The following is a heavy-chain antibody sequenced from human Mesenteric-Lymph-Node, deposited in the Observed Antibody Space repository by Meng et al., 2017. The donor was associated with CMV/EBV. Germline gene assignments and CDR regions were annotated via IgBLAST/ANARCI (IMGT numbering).Heavy chain of an antibody. CDR3: ASLRIVVVPAAMNWFDP. V-gene: IGHV4-34*01. Sequence: YGGSFSGYYWSWIRQPPGKGLEWIGEIKHSGSTNYNPSLKSRVTISVDTSKNQFSLKLSSVTAADTAVYYCASLRIVVVPAAMNWFDPWGQGTLVTVSS. J-gene: IGHJ5*02. D-gene: IGHD2-2*01. CDR2: IKHSGST. CDR1: GGSFSGYY.